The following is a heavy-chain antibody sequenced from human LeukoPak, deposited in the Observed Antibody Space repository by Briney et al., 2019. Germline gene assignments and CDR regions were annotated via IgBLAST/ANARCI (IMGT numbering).Heavy chain of an antibody. V-gene: IGHV4-4*08. CDR3: ARRNIAAFDI. CDR2: IHSSGST. D-gene: IGHD6-13*01. J-gene: IGHJ3*02. Sequence: SETLSLTCTVSGGSISSYYWSWIRQPPGKGLEWIGRIHSSGSTNYNPSLKSRVTISVDTSKNQFSLKLSSVTAADTAVYFCARRNIAAFDIWGQGTMVTVSS. CDR1: GGSISSYY.